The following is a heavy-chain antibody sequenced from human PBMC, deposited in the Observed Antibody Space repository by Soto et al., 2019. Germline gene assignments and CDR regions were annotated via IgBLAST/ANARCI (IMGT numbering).Heavy chain of an antibody. CDR3: SRVGCSNSKCYTRGMDV. J-gene: IGHJ6*02. D-gene: IGHD2-2*01. Sequence: SETLSLTCTVSGGSIIGYYCILFRQPAWKGLEWVGRIYSDGTTNYSPSLKSRVTMSLDTSKDQFSLHLNSVTAADTAVYYCSRVGCSNSKCYTRGMDVWGQGTTVTVSS. CDR2: IYSDGTT. CDR1: GGSIIGYY. V-gene: IGHV4-4*07.